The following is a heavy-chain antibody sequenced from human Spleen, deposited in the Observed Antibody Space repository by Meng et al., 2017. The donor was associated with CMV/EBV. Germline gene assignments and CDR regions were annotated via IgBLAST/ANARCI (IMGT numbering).Heavy chain of an antibody. Sequence: GESLKISCAASGFTFSSYEMNWVRQAPGKGLEWVSYISSSGSTIYYADSVKGRFTISRDNAKNSLYLQMNSLRAEDTAVYYCARDSAIGYYYYYGMDVWGQGTTVTVSS. CDR3: ARDSAIGYYYYYGMDV. CDR1: GFTFSSYE. V-gene: IGHV3-48*03. CDR2: ISSSGSTI. D-gene: IGHD3-22*01. J-gene: IGHJ6*02.